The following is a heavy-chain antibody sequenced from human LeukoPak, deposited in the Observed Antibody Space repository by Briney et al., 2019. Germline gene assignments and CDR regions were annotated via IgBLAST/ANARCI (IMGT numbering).Heavy chain of an antibody. CDR2: IVVGSGNT. Sequence: ASVKVSCKASGFTFTSSAMQWVRQAHGQRLEWIGWIVVGSGNTNYAQKFQERVTITRDMSTSTAYMELSSLRSEDTAVYYCVAVYYDSSGHYYFGYWGQGTLVTVSS. V-gene: IGHV1-58*02. CDR1: GFTFTSSA. CDR3: VAVYYDSSGHYYFGY. J-gene: IGHJ4*02. D-gene: IGHD3-22*01.